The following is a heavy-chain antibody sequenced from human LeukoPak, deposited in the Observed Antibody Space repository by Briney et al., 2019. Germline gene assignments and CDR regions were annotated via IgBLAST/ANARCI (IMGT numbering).Heavy chain of an antibody. D-gene: IGHD4-23*01. V-gene: IGHV1-69*04. J-gene: IGHJ4*02. CDR3: AREKTVAHFDY. CDR2: IIPILGIA. CDR1: GGTFSSYT. Sequence: SVTVSCKASGGTFSSYTISWVRQAPGQGLEWMGRIIPILGIANYAQKFQGRVTITADKSTSTAYMELSSLRSEDTAVYYCAREKTVAHFDYWGQGTLVTVSS.